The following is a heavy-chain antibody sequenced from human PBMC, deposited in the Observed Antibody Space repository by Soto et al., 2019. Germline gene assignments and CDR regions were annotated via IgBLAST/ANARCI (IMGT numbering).Heavy chain of an antibody. Sequence: PVGSLRLSCAASGFTFSGSAMHWVRQASGKGLEWVGRIRSKANSYATAYAASVKGRFTISRDDSKNTAYLQMNSLKTEDTAVYYCTTPIQLWSFTYYYYGMDVWGQGTTVTVSS. D-gene: IGHD5-18*01. CDR2: IRSKANSYAT. V-gene: IGHV3-73*01. CDR1: GFTFSGSA. J-gene: IGHJ6*02. CDR3: TTPIQLWSFTYYYYGMDV.